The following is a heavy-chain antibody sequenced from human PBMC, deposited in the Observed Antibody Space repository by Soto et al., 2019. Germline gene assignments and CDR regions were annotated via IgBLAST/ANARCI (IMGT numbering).Heavy chain of an antibody. D-gene: IGHD5-12*01. V-gene: IGHV1-18*01. Sequence: ASVKVSCTASGYTFTSYGIIWVRQAPGQGLEWMGWISAYNGNTNYAQKLQGRVTMTTDTSTSTAYMELRSLRSDDTAVYYCARVDHSGYDENWFDPWGQGTLVTVSS. CDR3: ARVDHSGYDENWFDP. CDR2: ISAYNGNT. J-gene: IGHJ5*02. CDR1: GYTFTSYG.